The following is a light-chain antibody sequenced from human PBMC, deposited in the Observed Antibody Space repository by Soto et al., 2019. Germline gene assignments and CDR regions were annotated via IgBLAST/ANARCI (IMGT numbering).Light chain of an antibody. J-gene: IGLJ1*01. CDR2: DNT. CDR3: GTWDGRLSAGI. V-gene: IGLV1-51*01. CDR1: TSNVGKNY. Sequence: QSVLTQPPSVSAAPGQKVTISCTGSTSNVGKNYVSWYQHLPGTAPKLLIYDNTKRHSGIPDRFSGSKSGTSATLGITGLQTGDEADYYCGTWDGRLSAGIFGTGTKVTVL.